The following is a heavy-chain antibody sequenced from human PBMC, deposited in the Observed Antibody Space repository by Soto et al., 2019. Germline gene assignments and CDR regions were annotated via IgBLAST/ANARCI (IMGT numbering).Heavy chain of an antibody. D-gene: IGHD5-12*01. CDR3: AKGDNLGPKTGYAFDP. J-gene: IGHJ5*02. CDR2: TYFRSKWYN. Sequence: PSQTLSLTCAISGDSVSSNTASWNWIRQSPSRGLEWLGRTYFRSKWYNDYAVSVKSRIIINPDTSNNQFSLQLNSVTPEDTAVYFCAKGDNLGPKTGYAFDPWGQGIMVTLSS. V-gene: IGHV6-1*01. CDR1: GDSVSSNTAS.